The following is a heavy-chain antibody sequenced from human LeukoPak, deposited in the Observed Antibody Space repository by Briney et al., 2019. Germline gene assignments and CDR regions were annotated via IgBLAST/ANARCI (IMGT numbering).Heavy chain of an antibody. CDR1: GYTFTSYY. V-gene: IGHV1-46*01. Sequence: ASVKVFCKASGYTFTSYYMHWVRQAPGQGLEWMGIINPSGGSTSYAQKFQGRVTMTRDTSTSTVYMELSSLISEDTAVYYCARADCGGDCYPSTYFDYWGQGTLVTVSS. J-gene: IGHJ4*02. CDR3: ARADCGGDCYPSTYFDY. CDR2: INPSGGST. D-gene: IGHD2-21*01.